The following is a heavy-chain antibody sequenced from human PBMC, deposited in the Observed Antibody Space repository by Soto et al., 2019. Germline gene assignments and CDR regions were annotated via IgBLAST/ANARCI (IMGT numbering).Heavy chain of an antibody. J-gene: IGHJ4*02. Sequence: QVQLVQSGAEVKKPGASVKVSCKASGYTFTSYGISWVRQAPGQGLEWMGWISAYNGNTNYAQKLPGRVTMTTDTSTSTAYMELRGLRSDDTAVYYCARDRGPVPSGGNSEVNYWGQGTLVTVSS. CDR1: GYTFTSYG. D-gene: IGHD2-21*02. CDR2: ISAYNGNT. V-gene: IGHV1-18*01. CDR3: ARDRGPVPSGGNSEVNY.